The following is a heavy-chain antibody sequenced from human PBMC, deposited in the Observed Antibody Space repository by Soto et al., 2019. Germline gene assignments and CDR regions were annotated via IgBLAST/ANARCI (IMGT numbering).Heavy chain of an antibody. Sequence: QLQLQESGPGLVKPSETLSLTCTVSGGSITSGSNYWGWIRQPPGKGLEWIGSMYYSGSTYNNPSLRSRVTFSVDTSKNRFSLNLRSVTAADTAVYYCARHRLVVVPATNYFDYWGQGTLVTVSS. CDR3: ARHRLVVVPATNYFDY. CDR2: MYYSGST. CDR1: GGSITSGSNY. V-gene: IGHV4-39*01. D-gene: IGHD2-15*01. J-gene: IGHJ4*02.